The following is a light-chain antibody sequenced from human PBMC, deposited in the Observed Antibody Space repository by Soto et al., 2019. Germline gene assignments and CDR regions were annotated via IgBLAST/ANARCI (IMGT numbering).Light chain of an antibody. J-gene: IGKJ5*01. CDR3: QQRSNWPPT. CDR1: QSVSSY. Sequence: EIVLTHSPSTLSLSPVEISTLSCRASQSVSSYLAWYQQKPGQAPRLLIYDASNRATGIPARFSGSGSGTDFTLTISSLEPEDFAVYYCQQRSNWPPTFGQGTRLEI. V-gene: IGKV3-11*01. CDR2: DAS.